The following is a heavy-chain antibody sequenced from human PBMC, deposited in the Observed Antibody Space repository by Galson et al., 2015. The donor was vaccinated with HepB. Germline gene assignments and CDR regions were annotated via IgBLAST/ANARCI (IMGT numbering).Heavy chain of an antibody. V-gene: IGHV3-23*01. CDR2: ISSTGAVA. Sequence: SLRLSCAASGFTFSYHGMHWVRQAPGKGLEWVSTISSTGAVAFYADSVQGQFTISRDNSKNTVFLQMDRLRADDTATYYCAKDLFDWNYAQIVSYYYYMDVWGKGTTVTVSS. CDR3: AKDLFDWNYAQIVSYYYYMDV. CDR1: GFTFSYHG. J-gene: IGHJ6*03. D-gene: IGHD1-7*01.